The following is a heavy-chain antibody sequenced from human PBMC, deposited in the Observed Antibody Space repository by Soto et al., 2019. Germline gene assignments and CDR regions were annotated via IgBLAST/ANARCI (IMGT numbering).Heavy chain of an antibody. Sequence: SETLSLTCTVSGGSISSYYWSWIRQPPGKGLEWIGYIYYSGSTNYNPSLKSRVTISVDTSKNQFSLKLSSVTAADTAVYYCARDHVAAAGLFDYWGQGTLVTVSS. CDR1: GGSISSYY. V-gene: IGHV4-59*12. CDR3: ARDHVAAAGLFDY. CDR2: IYYSGST. J-gene: IGHJ4*02. D-gene: IGHD6-13*01.